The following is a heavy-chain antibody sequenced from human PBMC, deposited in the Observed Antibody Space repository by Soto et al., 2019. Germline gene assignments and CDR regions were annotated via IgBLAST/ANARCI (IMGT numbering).Heavy chain of an antibody. J-gene: IGHJ3*02. D-gene: IGHD4-17*01. CDR1: GFTFSSYD. CDR3: AREGTVTTDAFDI. Sequence: GGSLRLSCAASGFTFSSYDMHWVRQAPGKGLEWVAVIWYDGSNKYYADSVKGRFTISRDNSKNTLYLQMNSLRAEDTAVYYCAREGTVTTDAFDIWGQGTMVTVSS. CDR2: IWYDGSNK. V-gene: IGHV3-33*01.